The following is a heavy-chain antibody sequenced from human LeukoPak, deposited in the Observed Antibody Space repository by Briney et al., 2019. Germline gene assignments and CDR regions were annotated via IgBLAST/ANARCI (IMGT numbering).Heavy chain of an antibody. D-gene: IGHD3-22*01. J-gene: IGHJ5*02. Sequence: PGGSLRLSCAASGFTFSNYAMSWIRQPPGKGLEWIGEINHSGSTNYNPSLKSRVTISVDTSKNQFSLKLSSVTAADTAVYYCARGRLVSTMIVVVSPRRNWFDPWGQGTLVTVSS. CDR2: INHSGST. CDR1: GFTFSNYA. V-gene: IGHV4-34*01. CDR3: ARGRLVSTMIVVVSPRRNWFDP.